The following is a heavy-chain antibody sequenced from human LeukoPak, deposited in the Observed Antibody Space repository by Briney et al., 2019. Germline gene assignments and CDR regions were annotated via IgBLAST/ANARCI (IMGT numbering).Heavy chain of an antibody. CDR3: ARDLSMGYYYYGMDV. Sequence: GGSLRLSCAASGFTFSSYFMHWVRQVPGKGLEWVAIISQDGSKKYYADSMKGRFTISRDNSKNTLYLQMNSLRGEDTAMYYCARDLSMGYYYYGMDVWGQGTTVTVSS. CDR2: ISQDGSKK. J-gene: IGHJ6*02. D-gene: IGHD4/OR15-4a*01. CDR1: GFTFSSYF. V-gene: IGHV3-30-3*01.